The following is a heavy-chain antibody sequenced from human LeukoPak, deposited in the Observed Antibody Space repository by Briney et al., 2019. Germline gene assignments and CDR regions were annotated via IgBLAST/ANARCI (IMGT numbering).Heavy chain of an antibody. CDR2: INTNTGNP. CDR1: GYTFTSYG. CDR3: ARVLSGSQPVFDY. D-gene: IGHD1-26*01. J-gene: IGHJ4*02. Sequence: ASVKVSCKASGYTFTSYGISWVRQAPGQGLEWMGWINTNTGNPTYAQGFTGRFVFSLDTSVSTAYLQISSLKAEDTAVYYCARVLSGSQPVFDYWGQGTLVTVSS. V-gene: IGHV7-4-1*02.